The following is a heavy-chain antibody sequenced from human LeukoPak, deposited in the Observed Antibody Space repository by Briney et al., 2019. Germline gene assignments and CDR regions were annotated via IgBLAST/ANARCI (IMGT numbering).Heavy chain of an antibody. V-gene: IGHV3-23*01. D-gene: IGHD2-2*01. J-gene: IGHJ4*02. CDR1: GFTFSIYA. CDR3: AKDRRTSDYYFDY. Sequence: GGSLRLSCAASGFTFSIYAMSWVRQAPGKGLEWVSAISGSGGSTYYADSVKGRFTISRDNSKNTLYLQMNSLRAEDAAVYYCAKDRRTSDYYFDYWGQGTLVTVSS. CDR2: ISGSGGST.